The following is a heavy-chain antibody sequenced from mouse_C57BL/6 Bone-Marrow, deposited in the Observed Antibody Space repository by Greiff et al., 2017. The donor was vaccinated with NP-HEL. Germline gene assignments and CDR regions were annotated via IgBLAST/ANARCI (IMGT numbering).Heavy chain of an antibody. Sequence: QVQLQQSDAELVKPGASVKISCKASGYTFTDYTIHWMKQRPEQGLEWIGYIYPRDGSTKYNEKFKGKATLTADKSSSTAYMQLNSLTSEDSAVYFCARGVTLKGAWFAYWGQGTLVTVSA. CDR2: IYPRDGST. V-gene: IGHV1-78*01. J-gene: IGHJ3*01. CDR3: ARGVTLKGAWFAY. D-gene: IGHD1-3*01. CDR1: GYTFTDYT.